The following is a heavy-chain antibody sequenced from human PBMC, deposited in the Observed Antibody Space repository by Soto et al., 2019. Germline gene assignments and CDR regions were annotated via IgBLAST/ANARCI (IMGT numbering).Heavy chain of an antibody. CDR2: IRSNAYGGTI. D-gene: IGHD4-17*01. CDR3: TRATTVTLRPDY. CDR1: GFTFRDYT. J-gene: IGHJ4*02. Sequence: EVQLVESGGGLVQPGRSLRLSCTASGFTFRDYTMSWFRQAPGKGLEWVGFIRSNAYGGTIEYAASVKGRFTVSRDDSKYSAYLQMNNLKTEDTAVYYCTRATTVTLRPDYWGQGTLVTVSS. V-gene: IGHV3-49*03.